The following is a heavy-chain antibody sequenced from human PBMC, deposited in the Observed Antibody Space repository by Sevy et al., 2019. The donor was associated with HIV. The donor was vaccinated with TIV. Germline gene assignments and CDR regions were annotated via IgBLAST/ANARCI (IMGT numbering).Heavy chain of an antibody. CDR2: IGTYNGNT. CDR3: AGISAYYDGSGYHPLDY. V-gene: IGHV1-18*01. CDR1: GYNFILFG. J-gene: IGHJ4*02. D-gene: IGHD3-22*01. Sequence: ASVKVSCKTSGYNFILFGITWVRQAPGQGLEWMGWIGTYNGNTYYAQKFADRVTMTADTSTNTAYMDLGSLTSDDTDVYYCAGISAYYDGSGYHPLDYWGPGTPVTVSS.